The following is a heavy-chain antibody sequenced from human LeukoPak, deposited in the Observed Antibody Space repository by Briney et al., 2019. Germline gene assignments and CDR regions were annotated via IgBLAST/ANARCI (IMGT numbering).Heavy chain of an antibody. J-gene: IGHJ4*02. Sequence: ADTLSHTWTVDGGSVSSYCWSWIRQHAGKGLEWIGRIYTSGSTNYNPSFKSRVTMSVDTSKNQFSLKLSAVTAADTAVYYCARERAVTTYCFFDYWGQGTLVTVSS. D-gene: IGHD4-17*01. CDR2: IYTSGST. CDR1: GGSVSSYC. V-gene: IGHV4-4*07. CDR3: ARERAVTTYCFFDY.